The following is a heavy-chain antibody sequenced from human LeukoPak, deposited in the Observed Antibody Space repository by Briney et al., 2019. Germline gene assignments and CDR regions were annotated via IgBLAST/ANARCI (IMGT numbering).Heavy chain of an antibody. J-gene: IGHJ4*02. D-gene: IGHD3-10*01. CDR2: INHSGST. CDR1: GGSFSGYY. CDR3: ASTARYYYGSGSYYTRPLDY. V-gene: IGHV4-34*01. Sequence: SETLSLTCAVYGGSFSGYYWSWVRQPPGKGLEWIGEINHSGSTNYNPSLKSRVTISVDTSKNQFSLKLSSVTAADTAVYYCASTARYYYGSGSYYTRPLDYWGQGTLVTVSS.